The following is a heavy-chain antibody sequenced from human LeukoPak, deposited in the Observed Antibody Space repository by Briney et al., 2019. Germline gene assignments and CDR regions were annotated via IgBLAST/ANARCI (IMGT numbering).Heavy chain of an antibody. CDR3: VRGIFWFDP. CDR2: IYYSGST. CDR1: GGSISSNY. V-gene: IGHV4-59*01. J-gene: IGHJ5*02. D-gene: IGHD2-15*01. Sequence: SETLSLTCTVSGGSISSNYWSWIRQPPGKGLEWIGYIYYSGSTNYNPSLKSRVTISVDTSKNQFSLKLSSVTAADTAVYYCVRGIFWFDPWGQGTLVTVSS.